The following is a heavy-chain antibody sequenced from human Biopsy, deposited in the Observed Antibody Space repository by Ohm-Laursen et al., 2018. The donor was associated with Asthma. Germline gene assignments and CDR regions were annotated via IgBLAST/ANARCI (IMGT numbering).Heavy chain of an antibody. Sequence: SLRLSCAASGRPFGSYNMHWARQAPGKGLEWVAVITFDGSTQHYVDSVKGRFTISRDNSKNMLFLQMNSLRAEDTAVYYCLRDTLGYYFDIWGQGTQVTVSS. V-gene: IGHV3-30-3*01. CDR3: LRDTLGYYFDI. CDR2: ITFDGSTQ. J-gene: IGHJ4*02. D-gene: IGHD6-13*01. CDR1: GRPFGSYN.